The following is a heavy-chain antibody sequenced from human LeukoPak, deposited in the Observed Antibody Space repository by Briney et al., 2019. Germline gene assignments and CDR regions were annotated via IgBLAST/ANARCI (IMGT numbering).Heavy chain of an antibody. Sequence: GGSLRLSCTASGLTFGSYTMSCVRQAPGKGLEWVSYISSSSSTIYYADSVKGRFTISRDNAKNSLYLQMNSLRAEDTAVYYCARPLHIVGTTSYSGYWGQGTLVTVSS. CDR1: GLTFGSYT. V-gene: IGHV3-48*04. J-gene: IGHJ4*02. CDR2: ISSSSSTI. CDR3: ARPLHIVGTTSYSGY. D-gene: IGHD1-26*01.